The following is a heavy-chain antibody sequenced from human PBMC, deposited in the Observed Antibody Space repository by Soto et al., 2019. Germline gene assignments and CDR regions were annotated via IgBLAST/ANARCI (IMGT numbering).Heavy chain of an antibody. D-gene: IGHD2-15*01. CDR3: ARQDRVVAEGRWFDP. V-gene: IGHV4-38-2*02. J-gene: IGHJ5*02. CDR2: VHYSGNT. Sequence: PSETLSLTCTVSGCSIGSGYHWAWIRQPPGKGLEWLGSVHYSGNTYYNPSLKSRLTISVDKSKNQFSLNLSSVTAADTAVYYCARQDRVVAEGRWFDPWGQGTLVTVSS. CDR1: GCSIGSGYH.